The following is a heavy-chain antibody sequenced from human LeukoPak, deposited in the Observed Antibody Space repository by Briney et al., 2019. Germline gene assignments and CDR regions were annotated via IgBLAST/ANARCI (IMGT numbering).Heavy chain of an antibody. D-gene: IGHD6-13*01. CDR3: ARLPAAGIALQYFQH. CDR2: TIPILGIA. J-gene: IGHJ1*01. Sequence: GASVKVSCKASGGTFSSYAISWVRQAPGQELEWMGRTIPILGIANYAQKFQGRVTITADKSTSTAYMELSSLRSEDTAVYYCARLPAAGIALQYFQHWGQGTLVTVSS. CDR1: GGTFSSYA. V-gene: IGHV1-69*04.